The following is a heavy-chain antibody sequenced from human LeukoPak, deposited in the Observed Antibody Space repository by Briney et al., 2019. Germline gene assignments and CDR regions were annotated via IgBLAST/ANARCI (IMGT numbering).Heavy chain of an antibody. J-gene: IGHJ3*02. Sequence: SETLSLTCTVSGGSISSDYWSWIRQPPGKGLEWIGYIYYSGSTNYNPSLKSRVTISVDTSKNQFSLKLSSVTAADTAVYYCARINGVSSGAFDIWGQGTMVTVSS. CDR1: GGSISSDY. CDR3: ARINGVSSGAFDI. CDR2: IYYSGST. V-gene: IGHV4-59*08. D-gene: IGHD1-26*01.